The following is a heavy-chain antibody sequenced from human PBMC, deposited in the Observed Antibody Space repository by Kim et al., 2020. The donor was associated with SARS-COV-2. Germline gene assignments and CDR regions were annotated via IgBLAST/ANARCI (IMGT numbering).Heavy chain of an antibody. V-gene: IGHV5-51*01. CDR3: AKTGEFGPHDAFDI. D-gene: IGHD7-27*01. J-gene: IGHJ3*02. Sequence: SPSFQGQVTISADKSISTAYLQWSSLKASDTAMYYCAKTGEFGPHDAFDIWGQGTMVTVSS.